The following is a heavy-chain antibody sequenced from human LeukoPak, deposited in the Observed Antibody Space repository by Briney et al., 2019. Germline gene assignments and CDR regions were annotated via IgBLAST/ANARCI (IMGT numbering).Heavy chain of an antibody. CDR3: VKEGTYDFWSGPLY. CDR2: ISGSGGST. D-gene: IGHD3-3*01. V-gene: IGHV3-23*01. J-gene: IGHJ4*02. Sequence: GSLSLSCAASGFTFSSYAMSWVRPAPGKGLEWVSAISGSGGSTYYADSVKGRFTISRDNSKNTLYLQMNSLRAEDTAVYYCVKEGTYDFWSGPLYWGQGTLVTVSS. CDR1: GFTFSSYA.